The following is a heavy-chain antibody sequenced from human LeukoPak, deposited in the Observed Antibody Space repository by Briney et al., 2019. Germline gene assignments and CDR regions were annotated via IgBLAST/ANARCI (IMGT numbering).Heavy chain of an antibody. Sequence: GASVKVSCKASGYTFTSYGISWVRQAPGQGLEWMGWISAYNGNTNYAQKLQGRVTMTTDTSTSTAYMELRSLRSDDTAVYYCARVLYYGSGSYSGYYYYMDVWGKGTTVTISS. CDR2: ISAYNGNT. D-gene: IGHD3-10*01. CDR3: ARVLYYGSGSYSGYYYYMDV. CDR1: GYTFTSYG. J-gene: IGHJ6*03. V-gene: IGHV1-18*01.